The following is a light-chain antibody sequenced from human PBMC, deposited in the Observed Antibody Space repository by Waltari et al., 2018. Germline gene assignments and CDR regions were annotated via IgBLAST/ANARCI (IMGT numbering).Light chain of an antibody. V-gene: IGKV1-39*01. Sequence: DIQMTQSPSSLSASVGDRVTITCRASQNIDGFLHWYQHKPGKAPKLLIYATPTLQSGVSSRFTCSRSGTYFTLSLTSLQPEDVATYYCQQSYSTPLYSFGQGTKLEIK. CDR3: QQSYSTPLYS. CDR1: QNIDGF. J-gene: IGKJ2*01. CDR2: ATP.